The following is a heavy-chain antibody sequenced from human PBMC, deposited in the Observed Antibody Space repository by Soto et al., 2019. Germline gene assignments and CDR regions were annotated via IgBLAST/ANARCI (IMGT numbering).Heavy chain of an antibody. CDR1: GGSISSGYYY. J-gene: IGHJ6*02. Sequence: PSETLSLTCSVSGGSISSGYYYWSWIRQPPGKGLEWIGNIYYSGNTYYNPSLKSRLIISIDTSKNRFSLKVGSVTAADTAVHYCASSSLYGMDVCGQGTTVTFSS. V-gene: IGHV4-30-4*01. CDR3: ASSSLYGMDV. CDR2: IYYSGNT.